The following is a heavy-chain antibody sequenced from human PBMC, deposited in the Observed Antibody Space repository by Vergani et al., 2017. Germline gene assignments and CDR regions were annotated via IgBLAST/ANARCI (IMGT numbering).Heavy chain of an antibody. CDR3: AGGCCGDCYDWFDP. Sequence: QVQLVQSGAEVKKPGASVQVSCKASGYTFTSYAMHWVRQAPGQRLEGMGWINAGNGNTKYSQKFQGRVTITRDTSASTAYMELSSLRSEDTAVYYCAGGCCGDCYDWFDPWGQGTLVTVSS. V-gene: IGHV1-3*01. D-gene: IGHD2-21*02. CDR2: INAGNGNT. CDR1: GYTFTSYA. J-gene: IGHJ5*02.